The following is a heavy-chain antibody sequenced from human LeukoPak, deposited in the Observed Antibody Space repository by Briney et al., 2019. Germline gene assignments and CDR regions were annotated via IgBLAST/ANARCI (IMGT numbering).Heavy chain of an antibody. J-gene: IGHJ4*02. CDR2: INHSGST. CDR3: ARGRVPYSSLPATH. Sequence: SETLSLTCAVYGGSFSGYYWSWIRQPPGKGLEWIGEINHSGSTNYNPSLKSRVTISVDTSKNQFSLKLSSVTAADTAVYYCARGRVPYSSLPATHWGQGTLVTVSS. V-gene: IGHV4-34*01. D-gene: IGHD6-6*01. CDR1: GGSFSGYY.